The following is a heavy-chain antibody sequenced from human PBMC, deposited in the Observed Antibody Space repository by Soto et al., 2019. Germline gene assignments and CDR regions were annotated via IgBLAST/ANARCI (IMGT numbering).Heavy chain of an antibody. V-gene: IGHV1-69*13. J-gene: IGHJ4*02. CDR3: ASSYDILTGPKPYYFDY. CDR2: IIPIFGTA. D-gene: IGHD3-9*01. CDR1: GGTFSSYA. Sequence: SVKVSCKASGGTFSSYAISWVRQAPGQGLEWMGGIIPIFGTANYAQKFQGRVTITADESTSTAYMELSSLRSEDTAVYYCASSYDILTGPKPYYFDYWGQGTLVTV.